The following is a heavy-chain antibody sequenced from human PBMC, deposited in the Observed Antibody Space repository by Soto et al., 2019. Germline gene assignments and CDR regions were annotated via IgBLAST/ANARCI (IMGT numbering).Heavy chain of an antibody. CDR1: GFTFSSYW. J-gene: IGHJ6*02. Sequence: VQLVESGGGLVQPGGSLRLSCAASGFTFSSYWMSWVRQAPGKGLEWVANIKQDGSEKYYVDSVKGRFTISRDNAKNSLYLQMNSLRAEDTAVYYCARGLYCSGGSCYYYYGMDVWGQGTTVTVSS. D-gene: IGHD2-15*01. V-gene: IGHV3-7*05. CDR2: IKQDGSEK. CDR3: ARGLYCSGGSCYYYYGMDV.